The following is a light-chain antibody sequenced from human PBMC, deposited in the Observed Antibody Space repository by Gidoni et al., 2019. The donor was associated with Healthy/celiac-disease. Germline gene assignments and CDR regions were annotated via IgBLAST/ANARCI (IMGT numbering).Light chain of an antibody. V-gene: IGKV1-5*01. J-gene: IGKJ1*01. CDR1: QSISSW. Sequence: DIQMTPSPSTLSASVGDRVTITCRASQSISSWLAWYQQKPGKAPKLLIYDASSLESGVPSRFSGSGSGTEFTLTISSLQPDDFATYYCQQYNSYSPGFGQGTKVEIK. CDR3: QQYNSYSPG. CDR2: DAS.